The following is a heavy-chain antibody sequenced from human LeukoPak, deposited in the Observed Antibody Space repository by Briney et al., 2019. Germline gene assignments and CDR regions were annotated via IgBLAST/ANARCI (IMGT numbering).Heavy chain of an antibody. CDR1: GFTFSSYS. CDR3: ARYYYDSSGYYYPFDY. D-gene: IGHD3-22*01. V-gene: IGHV3-21*01. J-gene: IGHJ4*02. Sequence: GGSLRLSCAASGFTFSSYSMDGVRQAPGKGLEWVSSISSSSSYIYYADSVKGRFTISRDNAKNSLYLQMNSLRAEDTAVYYCARYYYDSSGYYYPFDYWGQGTLVTVSS. CDR2: ISSSSSYI.